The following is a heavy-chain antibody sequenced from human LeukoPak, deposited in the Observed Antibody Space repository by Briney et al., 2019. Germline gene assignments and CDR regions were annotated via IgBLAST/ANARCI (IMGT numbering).Heavy chain of an antibody. Sequence: GGSLRLSCAASGFTFSSYAMNWVRQAPGKGLEWVSSISGSGGSTYYADSVKGRFTISRDNSKNTLYLQMNSLRAEDTAVYYCAKDFRTTAARLGVDYWGQGTLVTVSS. V-gene: IGHV3-23*01. J-gene: IGHJ4*02. CDR1: GFTFSSYA. CDR2: ISGSGGST. CDR3: AKDFRTTAARLGVDY. D-gene: IGHD6-6*01.